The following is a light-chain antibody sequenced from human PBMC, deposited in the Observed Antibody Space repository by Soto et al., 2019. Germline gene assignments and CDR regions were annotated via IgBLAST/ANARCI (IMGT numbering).Light chain of an antibody. CDR1: QGISSW. J-gene: IGKJ4*01. V-gene: IGKV1-12*01. CDR3: QQANSFPLT. Sequence: DIQMTQSPSSVSASVGDRVTITCRASQGISSWLDWYQQKPGKAPKLLIYAASSLQSGVPSRFSVSGSRTDFTLTISSLQPEDFATYYCQQANSFPLTFGGGTKVEIK. CDR2: AAS.